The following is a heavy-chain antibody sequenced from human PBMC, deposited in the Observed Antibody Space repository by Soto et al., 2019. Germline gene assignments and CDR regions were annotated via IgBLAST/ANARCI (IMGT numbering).Heavy chain of an antibody. CDR1: GGSINSGDYH. CDR2: IYYSAST. CDR3: DREPRNPSGGMDV. Sequence: PSETLSLTCTVSGGSINSGDYHWTWIRQFPGKDLEWIGGIYYSASTYYNPSLVSRLTISLDTSKNQFSLRLTSATAVDTAVYYCDREPRNPSGGMDVWGQGTTVTVSS. J-gene: IGHJ6*02. V-gene: IGHV4-30-4*01.